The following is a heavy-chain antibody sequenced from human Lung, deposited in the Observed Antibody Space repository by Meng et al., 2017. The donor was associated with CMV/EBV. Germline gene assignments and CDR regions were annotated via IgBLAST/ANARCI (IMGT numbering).Heavy chain of an antibody. CDR1: GGSFSGYY. Sequence: GSLRLXCAVYGGSFSGYYWSWIRQPPGKGLEWIGEINHSGSTNYNPSLKSRVTISVDTSKNQFSLKLSSVTAADTAVYYCARGRGFWSGSRYYYYGMDVWGQGTTVTVPS. J-gene: IGHJ6*02. D-gene: IGHD3-3*01. CDR3: ARGRGFWSGSRYYYYGMDV. V-gene: IGHV4-34*01. CDR2: INHSGST.